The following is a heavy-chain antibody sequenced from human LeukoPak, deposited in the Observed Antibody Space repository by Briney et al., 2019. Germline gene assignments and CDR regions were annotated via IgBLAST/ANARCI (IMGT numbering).Heavy chain of an antibody. CDR1: GGSISTYY. CDR2: IYYSGIT. CDR3: ARVGSYSFDY. J-gene: IGHJ4*02. Sequence: PSETLSLTCTVSGGSISTYYWSWIRQPPGKGLEWIGYIYYSGITRYNPSLESRVTISVDTSKNQFSLKLSSVTAADTAVYYCARVGSYSFDYWGQGTLVTVSS. D-gene: IGHD6-13*01. V-gene: IGHV4-59*01.